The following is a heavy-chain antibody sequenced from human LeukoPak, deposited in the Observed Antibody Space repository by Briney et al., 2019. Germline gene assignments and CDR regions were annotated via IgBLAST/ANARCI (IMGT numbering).Heavy chain of an antibody. CDR2: IYPGDSDT. CDR1: GYSFTSYW. CDR3: ASHSSSWYNAFDI. V-gene: IGHV5-51*01. D-gene: IGHD6-13*01. Sequence: GESLKISCKGSGYSFTSYWIGWVRQMPGKGLEWMGIIYPGDSDTRYSPSFQGQVTISADQSISAAYLQWSSLKASDTAMYYCASHSSSWYNAFDIWGQGTMVTVSS. J-gene: IGHJ3*02.